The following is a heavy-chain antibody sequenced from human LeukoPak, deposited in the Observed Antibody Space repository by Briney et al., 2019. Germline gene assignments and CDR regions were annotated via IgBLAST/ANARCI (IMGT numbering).Heavy chain of an antibody. Sequence: GGSLRLSCAASGFTFSTYEMNWVRQAPGKGLEWVSYIGSSARTLYYADSVKGRFTISRDIFKNSLYLQMNSLRPQDTAVYYCARGRGDVEVAGYSRYFYYMDVWGKGTTVTVSS. CDR2: IGSSARTL. V-gene: IGHV3-48*03. CDR3: ARGRGDVEVAGYSRYFYYMDV. J-gene: IGHJ6*03. D-gene: IGHD3-10*01. CDR1: GFTFSTYE.